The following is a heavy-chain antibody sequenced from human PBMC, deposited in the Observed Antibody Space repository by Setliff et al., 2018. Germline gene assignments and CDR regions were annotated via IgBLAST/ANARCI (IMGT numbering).Heavy chain of an antibody. J-gene: IGHJ3*02. CDR2: IHYSGSP. Sequence: PSETLSLTCTVSGGSISSYYWNWIRQPPGKGLEWIGYIHYSGSPNYHPSLKSRVSTSVDTSQNQISLKLSSVTAADTAVYYCARTMYSSSWYGAFDIWAKGQWSPSPQ. CDR1: GGSISSYY. CDR3: ARTMYSSSWYGAFDI. V-gene: IGHV4-59*01. D-gene: IGHD6-13*01.